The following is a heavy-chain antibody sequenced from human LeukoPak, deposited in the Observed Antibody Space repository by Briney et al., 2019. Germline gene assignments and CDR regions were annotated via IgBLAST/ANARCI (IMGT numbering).Heavy chain of an antibody. CDR2: IKQDGSEK. Sequence: GGSLRLSCAASGFTFSSYWMSWVRQAPGKGLEWVANIKQDGSEKYYVDSVKGRFTISRDNAKNSLYLQMNSLRAEDTAVYYCAKWGSGSYYKGSFDYWGQGTLVTVSS. V-gene: IGHV3-7*05. CDR3: AKWGSGSYYKGSFDY. J-gene: IGHJ4*02. CDR1: GFTFSSYW. D-gene: IGHD3-10*01.